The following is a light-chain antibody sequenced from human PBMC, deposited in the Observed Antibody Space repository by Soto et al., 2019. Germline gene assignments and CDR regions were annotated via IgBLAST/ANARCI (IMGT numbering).Light chain of an antibody. CDR1: QRASRQY. Sequence: VLTQSPDTLSLSPGDRATLSCRANQRASRQYLSWYQQRPGQPPRLLIYSVSMRADGIPDRFSGSGSGSESTLTINRLEPADFAVYYCQDFDSPQWTFGQGTTIEN. CDR3: QDFDSPQWT. J-gene: IGKJ1*01. V-gene: IGKV3-20*01. CDR2: SVS.